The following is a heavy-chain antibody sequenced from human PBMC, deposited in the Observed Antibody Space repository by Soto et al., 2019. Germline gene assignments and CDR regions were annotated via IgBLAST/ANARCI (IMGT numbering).Heavy chain of an antibody. V-gene: IGHV3-33*01. D-gene: IGHD3-10*01. CDR2: IWYDGSNK. J-gene: IGHJ3*02. CDR1: GFTFSSYG. Sequence: PGGSLRLSCAASGFTFSSYGMHWVRQAPGKGLEWVAVIWYDGSNKYYADSVKGRFTISRDNSKNTLYLQMNSLRAEDTAVYYCARDKYRWFGDRPCAFDIWGQGTMVTVSS. CDR3: ARDKYRWFGDRPCAFDI.